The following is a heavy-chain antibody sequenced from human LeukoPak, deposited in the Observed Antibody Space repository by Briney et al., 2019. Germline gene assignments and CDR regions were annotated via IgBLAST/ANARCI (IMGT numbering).Heavy chain of an antibody. D-gene: IGHD4-11*01. CDR2: IRYDGSNK. V-gene: IGHV3-30*02. CDR3: AATEYSNYVLDY. J-gene: IGHJ4*02. CDR1: GFTFSSYG. Sequence: PGGSLRLSCAASGFTFSSYGMHWVRQAPGKGLEWVAFIRYDGSNKYYADSVKGRFTISRDNSKNTLYLQMNSLRAEDTAVYYCAATEYSNYVLDYWGQGTLVTVSS.